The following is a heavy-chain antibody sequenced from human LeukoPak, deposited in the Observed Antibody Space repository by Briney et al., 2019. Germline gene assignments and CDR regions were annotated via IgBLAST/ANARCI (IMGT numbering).Heavy chain of an antibody. D-gene: IGHD3-16*02. V-gene: IGHV5-51*01. CDR3: ARGYRLDS. CDR1: GYTFTSHW. CDR2: IYPGDSDI. Sequence: MPGESLKISCKGSGYTFTSHWIAWVRQMPGKGLEWMGIIYPGDSDIRYSPSFQGKVTISADKSISTAYLQWSSLKASDTAMYYCARGYRLDSWGQGTLVTVSS. J-gene: IGHJ4*02.